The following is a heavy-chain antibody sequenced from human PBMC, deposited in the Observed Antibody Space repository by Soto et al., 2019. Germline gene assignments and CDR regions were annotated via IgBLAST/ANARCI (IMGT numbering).Heavy chain of an antibody. CDR3: ATRRGVMIYAISVYGMDV. CDR2: ISGSADST. D-gene: IGHD2-8*01. V-gene: IGHV3-23*01. Sequence: EVQLLESGGGFIHPGGSLRLSCAASGFSFSSFAMNWVRQAPGKGLEWVSSISGSADSTFYADSVKGRFTISRDNSKSTLYLQTNSLRAGDTAVDYCATRRGVMIYAISVYGMDVWGQGTTVTVSS. J-gene: IGHJ6*02. CDR1: GFSFSSFA.